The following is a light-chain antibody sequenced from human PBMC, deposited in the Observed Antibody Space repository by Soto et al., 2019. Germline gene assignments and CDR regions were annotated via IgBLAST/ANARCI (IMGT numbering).Light chain of an antibody. V-gene: IGKV1-5*03. Sequence: DIQMTQSPSTLSASVGDRVTITCRASQSISSWLAWYQQKSGKAPKLLIYKASTLESGVPSRFSGSGSGTEFTLTISSLQPDDFATYYCQQYDRYSRTFGQGTKVEIK. CDR1: QSISSW. J-gene: IGKJ1*01. CDR3: QQYDRYSRT. CDR2: KAS.